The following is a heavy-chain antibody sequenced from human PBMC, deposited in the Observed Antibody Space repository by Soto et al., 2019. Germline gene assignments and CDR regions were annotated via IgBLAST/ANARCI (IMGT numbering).Heavy chain of an antibody. J-gene: IGHJ5*02. Sequence: GASVKVSCKASGGTFSSYAISWVRQAPGQGLEWMGGIIPIFGTANYAQKFQGRVTITADESTSTAYMELSSLRSEDTAVYYCARCVVNYYGSGSYLCNWFDPWGQGTLVTVSS. CDR3: ARCVVNYYGSGSYLCNWFDP. CDR1: GGTFSSYA. D-gene: IGHD3-10*01. CDR2: IIPIFGTA. V-gene: IGHV1-69*13.